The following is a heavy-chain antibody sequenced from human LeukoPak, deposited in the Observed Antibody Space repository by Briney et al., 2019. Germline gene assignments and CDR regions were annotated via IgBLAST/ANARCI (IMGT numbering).Heavy chain of an antibody. CDR2: ISYDGSNK. V-gene: IGHV3-30-3*01. Sequence: PGGSLRLSCAASGFTFNSYAMHWVRQAPGKGLEWVAVISYDGSNKYYADSVKGRFTISRDNSKNTLYLQMNSLRAEDTAVYYCAKGAGSQPYDAFDIWGQGTMVTVSS. D-gene: IGHD3-10*01. CDR1: GFTFNSYA. J-gene: IGHJ3*02. CDR3: AKGAGSQPYDAFDI.